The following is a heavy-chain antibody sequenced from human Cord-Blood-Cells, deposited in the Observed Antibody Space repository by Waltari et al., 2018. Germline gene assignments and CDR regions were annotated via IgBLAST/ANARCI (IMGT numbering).Heavy chain of an antibody. CDR3: ARAGKRLGVDI. CDR2: MTPNSGNT. Sequence: VKKPGASVKVSCKASGYTFTSYDINWVRQASGQGLEWMGWMTPNSGNTGYAQKFQGRVTMTRNTSISTDYMELSSLRSEDTGVYYCARAGKRLGVDIWGQGTMVTVSS. D-gene: IGHD1-26*01. V-gene: IGHV1-8*01. CDR1: GYTFTSYD. J-gene: IGHJ3*02.